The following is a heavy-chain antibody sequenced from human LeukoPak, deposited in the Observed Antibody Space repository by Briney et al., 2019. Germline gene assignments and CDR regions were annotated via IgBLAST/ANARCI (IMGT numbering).Heavy chain of an antibody. V-gene: IGHV4-34*01. J-gene: IGHJ5*02. CDR2: INHSGST. D-gene: IGHD2-15*01. Sequence: PSETLSLTCAVYGGSLIGHYWSWIRQPPGKGLEWIREINHSGSTTYNPSLKSRVTTSVDTSKNQFSLKLTSVTAADTAVYYCARNEDCSGGSCYNWFDPWDQGTLVTVSS. CDR1: GGSLIGHY. CDR3: ARNEDCSGGSCYNWFDP.